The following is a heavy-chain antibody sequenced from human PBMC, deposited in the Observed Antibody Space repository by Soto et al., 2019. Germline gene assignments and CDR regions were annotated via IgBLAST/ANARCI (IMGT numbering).Heavy chain of an antibody. CDR2: ISYDGSNK. D-gene: IGHD3-3*01. V-gene: IGHV3-30*18. J-gene: IGHJ4*02. Sequence: QVQLVESGGGVVQPGRSLRLSCAASGFTFSSYGMHWVRQAPGKGLEWVAVISYDGSNKYYADSVKGRFTISRDNSKNRLYLQMNSLRAEDTAVYYCAKDFRFLEWLLPDYWGQGTLVTVSS. CDR1: GFTFSSYG. CDR3: AKDFRFLEWLLPDY.